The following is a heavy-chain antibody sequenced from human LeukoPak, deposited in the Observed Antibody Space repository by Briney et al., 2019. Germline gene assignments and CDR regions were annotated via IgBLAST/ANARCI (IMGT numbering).Heavy chain of an antibody. J-gene: IGHJ4*02. CDR2: IYYSGST. D-gene: IGHD6-19*01. CDR3: ARQNLAVAGS. CDR1: GGSISSSSYY. V-gene: IGHV4-39*01. Sequence: SETLSLTCTVSGGSISSSSYYWGWLRQPPGKGLEWIGSIYYSGSTYYNPSLKSRVTISVDTSKNQFSLKLSSVTAADTAVYYCARQNLAVAGSWGQGTLVTVSS.